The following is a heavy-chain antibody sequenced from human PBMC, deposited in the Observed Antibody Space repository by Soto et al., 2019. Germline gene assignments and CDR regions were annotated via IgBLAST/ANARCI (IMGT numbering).Heavy chain of an antibody. CDR2: ISASIGHT. D-gene: IGHD2-15*01. CDR1: GYTFNDYA. Sequence: ASVKVSCKASGYTFNDYAITWVRQAPGQGLEWEGWISASIGHTIYAQSFEGRVSVTTDRSTTTAYMELRSFRYDDTAVYYCARTSYCSGGTCTNWFDPWGQGTLVTVSS. J-gene: IGHJ5*02. CDR3: ARTSYCSGGTCTNWFDP. V-gene: IGHV1-18*01.